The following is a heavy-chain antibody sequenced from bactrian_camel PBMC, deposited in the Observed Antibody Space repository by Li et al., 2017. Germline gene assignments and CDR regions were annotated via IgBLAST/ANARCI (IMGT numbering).Heavy chain of an antibody. J-gene: IGHJ4*01. D-gene: IGHD5*01. V-gene: IGHV3S40*01. CDR1: GFTFSSSG. Sequence: QMVESGGGSVQAGGSLRLSCTASGFTFSSSGMSWVRQAPGKGHEWVSTINSCGGTTYYADSVKGRFTISRDNAKNTVYLQMNSLKPEDTAVYYCAADCKSLLDHGLVLDEYNFWGLGTQVTVS. CDR2: INSCGGTT. CDR3: AADCKSLLDHGLVLDEYNF.